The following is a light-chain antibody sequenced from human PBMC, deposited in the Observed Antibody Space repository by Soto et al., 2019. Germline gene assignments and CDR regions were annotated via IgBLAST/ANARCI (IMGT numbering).Light chain of an antibody. CDR1: SSDVGNYNL. J-gene: IGLJ1*01. V-gene: IGLV2-23*01. CDR2: EGT. CDR3: CSYASTGTYV. Sequence: QSVLTQPASVSGSPGQSIAISCTGTSSDVGNYNLVSWYQQHSGKAPKLMIYEGTERPSGVSDRFSGSKSGNTASLTISGLQAEDEADYYCCSYASTGTYVFGTGTKVPVL.